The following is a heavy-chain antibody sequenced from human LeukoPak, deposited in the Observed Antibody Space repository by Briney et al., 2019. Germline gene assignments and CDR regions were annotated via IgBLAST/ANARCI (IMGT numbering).Heavy chain of an antibody. CDR2: VYTSGST. D-gene: IGHD4-23*01. CDR3: ASSTMVVTPLSDHIDY. CDR1: GGSISSGSYY. V-gene: IGHV4-61*02. Sequence: SQTLSLTCSVSGGSISSGSYYWSWIRRPAGKGLEWIGRVYTSGSTNYNPSLKSRVTISVDTSRNQFSLNLNSVTAADTAVYYCASSTMVVTPLSDHIDYWGQGTLVPVSS. J-gene: IGHJ4*02.